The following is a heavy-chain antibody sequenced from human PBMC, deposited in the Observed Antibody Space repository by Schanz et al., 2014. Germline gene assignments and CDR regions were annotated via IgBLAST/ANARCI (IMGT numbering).Heavy chain of an antibody. Sequence: EVQLVESGGGVVHPGGSLRLSCAASGFTFSTYWMSWVRQAPGKGLEWVANIKQDESERSYVDSVKGRFTISRDNAKNSLYLQMNSLRAEDTAVYYCARDKGGYYPFDYWGQGTLVTVSS. V-gene: IGHV3-7*01. J-gene: IGHJ4*02. CDR3: ARDKGGYYPFDY. CDR1: GFTFSTYW. CDR2: IKQDESER. D-gene: IGHD3-3*01.